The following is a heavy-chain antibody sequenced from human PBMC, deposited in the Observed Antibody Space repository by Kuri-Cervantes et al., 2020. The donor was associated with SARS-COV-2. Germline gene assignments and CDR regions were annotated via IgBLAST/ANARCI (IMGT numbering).Heavy chain of an antibody. Sequence: AVNVSCKASGYTFTSYYMHWVRQAPGQGLEWMGIINPSGGSTSYAQKFQGRVTMTRDTSTSTVYMELGSLRSEDTAVYYCARAERTGIDYWGQGTLVTVSS. D-gene: IGHD7-27*01. V-gene: IGHV1-46*01. CDR2: INPSGGST. CDR1: GYTFTSYY. CDR3: ARAERTGIDY. J-gene: IGHJ4*02.